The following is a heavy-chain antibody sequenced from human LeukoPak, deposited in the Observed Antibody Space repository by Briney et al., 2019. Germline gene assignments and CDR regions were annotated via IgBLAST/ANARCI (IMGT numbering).Heavy chain of an antibody. Sequence: PGGSLRLSCAASGFTFSGSGMHWVRPARGKGVEWVTFIRYDGSNKYYTDSVRGRFTISRDNSKNTLYLQMDSLRAEDTAVYYCARDYDFWSGYYSPTRVYFGYWGQGTLVTVSS. J-gene: IGHJ4*02. CDR1: GFTFSGSG. CDR2: IRYDGSNK. CDR3: ARDYDFWSGYYSPTRVYFGY. V-gene: IGHV3-30*02. D-gene: IGHD3-3*01.